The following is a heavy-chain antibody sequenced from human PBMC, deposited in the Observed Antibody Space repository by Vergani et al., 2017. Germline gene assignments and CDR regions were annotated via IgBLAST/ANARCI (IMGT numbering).Heavy chain of an antibody. J-gene: IGHJ5*02. Sequence: QVQLVQSGAEVKKPGASVKVSCKASGYTFTSYDINWVRQATGQGLEWMGWMNPNSGNTGYAQKFQGRVTMTRNTSISTAYMELSSLRSEDTAVYYCARAKTGGEKLERPWFDPWGQGTLVTVSS. CDR3: ARAKTGGEKLERPWFDP. CDR2: MNPNSGNT. V-gene: IGHV1-8*01. CDR1: GYTFTSYD. D-gene: IGHD1-1*01.